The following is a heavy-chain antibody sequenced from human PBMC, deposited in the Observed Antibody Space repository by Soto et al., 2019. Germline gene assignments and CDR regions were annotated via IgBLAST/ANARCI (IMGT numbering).Heavy chain of an antibody. V-gene: IGHV1-2*04. CDR3: ARQETDDDAFDI. Sequence: GASVKVSCKASGSTFTGYYMHSLRQAPGQGLEWMGSINPNSGGTNYAQKFQGWVTMTRDTSISTAYMELSRLRSDDTAVYYCARQETDDDAFDIWGQGTMVTVSS. CDR1: GSTFTGYY. D-gene: IGHD1-1*01. CDR2: INPNSGGT. J-gene: IGHJ3*02.